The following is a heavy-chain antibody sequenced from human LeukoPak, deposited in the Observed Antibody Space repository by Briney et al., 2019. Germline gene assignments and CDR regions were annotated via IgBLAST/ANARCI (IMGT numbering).Heavy chain of an antibody. V-gene: IGHV4-38-2*01. D-gene: IGHD2-15*01. CDR2: IYHSGST. Sequence: KTSETLSLTCAVSGYSISSGYYWGWIRPPPGKGLEWIGSIYHSGSTYYNPSLKSRVTISVDTSKNQFSLKLSSVTAADTAVYYCARPRGSCSGGSCYYYYFDYWGQGTLVTVSS. CDR3: ARPRGSCSGGSCYYYYFDY. J-gene: IGHJ4*02. CDR1: GYSISSGYY.